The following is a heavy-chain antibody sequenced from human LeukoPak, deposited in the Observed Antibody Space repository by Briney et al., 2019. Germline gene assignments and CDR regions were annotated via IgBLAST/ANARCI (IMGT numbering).Heavy chain of an antibody. J-gene: IGHJ3*02. D-gene: IGHD5-18*01. V-gene: IGHV3-13*01. CDR3: ARAKETYTYGRGAFDI. CDR2: IGTAGDT. Sequence: GGSLRLSCAVSGFTFSSHDMHWVRQVTGKGLEWVSGIGTAGDTYYPDSVKGRFTISRENAKNSLYLQMNSLRVGDTAVYYCARAKETYTYGRGAFDIWGQGTMVTVSS. CDR1: GFTFSSHD.